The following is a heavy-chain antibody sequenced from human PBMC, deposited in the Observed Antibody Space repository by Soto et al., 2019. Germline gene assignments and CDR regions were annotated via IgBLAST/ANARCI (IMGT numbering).Heavy chain of an antibody. Sequence: PSETLSLTCAVSGGSISSSNGWSWVRQPPGKGLEWIGEIYHSGSTNYNPSLKSRVTISVDKSKNQFSLKLSYLTAADTAVYYCARDEYCSSTSCSDNWFDPWGQGTLVTVSS. V-gene: IGHV4-4*02. D-gene: IGHD2-2*01. CDR3: ARDEYCSSTSCSDNWFDP. CDR2: IYHSGST. J-gene: IGHJ5*02. CDR1: GGSISSSNG.